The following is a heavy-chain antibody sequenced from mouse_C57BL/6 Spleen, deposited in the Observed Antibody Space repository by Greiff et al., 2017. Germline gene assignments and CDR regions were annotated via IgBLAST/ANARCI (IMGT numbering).Heavy chain of an antibody. Sequence: VQLQQSGAELVRPGTSVKVSCKASGYAFTNYLIEWVKQRPGQGLEWIGVINPGSGGTNYNEKFKGKATLTADKSSSTAYMQLSSLTSEDSAVYFCARDTTDWYFDVWGTGTTVTVSS. CDR2: INPGSGGT. CDR1: GYAFTNYL. CDR3: ARDTTDWYFDV. J-gene: IGHJ1*03. V-gene: IGHV1-54*01. D-gene: IGHD1-1*01.